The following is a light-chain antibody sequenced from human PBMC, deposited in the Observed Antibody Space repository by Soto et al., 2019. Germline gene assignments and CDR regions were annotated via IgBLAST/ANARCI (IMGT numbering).Light chain of an antibody. V-gene: IGLV4-69*01. CDR2: LNSDGSQ. J-gene: IGLJ2*01. CDR3: QTWGTDIVV. CDR1: SGHSHYA. Sequence: QAVVTQSPSASASLGASVKLTCTLSSGHSHYAIAWHQQQSEKGPRYLTKLNSDGSQIKGDGIPDRFSGSSSGAERYLTISSLQSEDEADYYCQTWGTDIVVFGGGTKLTVL.